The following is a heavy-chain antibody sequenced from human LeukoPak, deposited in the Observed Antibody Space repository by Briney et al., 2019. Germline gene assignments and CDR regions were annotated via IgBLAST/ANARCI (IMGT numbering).Heavy chain of an antibody. Sequence: GGSLRLSCAASGFTFSSYSMNWVRQAPGKGLEWVSSISSSSSTIYYADSVKGRFTISRDNAKNSLYLQMNSLRAEDTAVYYCARDLYSSSFDYWGQGTLVTVSS. J-gene: IGHJ4*02. CDR3: ARDLYSSSFDY. CDR1: GFTFSSYS. CDR2: ISSSSSTI. V-gene: IGHV3-48*01. D-gene: IGHD6-6*01.